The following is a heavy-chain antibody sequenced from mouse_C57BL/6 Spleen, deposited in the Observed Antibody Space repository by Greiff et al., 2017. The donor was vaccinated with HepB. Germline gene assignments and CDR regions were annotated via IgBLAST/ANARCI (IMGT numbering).Heavy chain of an antibody. J-gene: IGHJ4*01. CDR3: TRSSIYAMDY. CDR1: GFNIKDDY. V-gene: IGHV14-4*01. D-gene: IGHD1-1*01. CDR2: IDPENGDT. Sequence: EVQLQQSGAELVRPGASVKLSCTASGFNIKDDYMHWVKQRPEQGLEWIGWIDPENGDTEYASKFQGKATITADTSSNTAYLQLSSLTSEDIAVYYCTRSSIYAMDYWGQGTSVTVSS.